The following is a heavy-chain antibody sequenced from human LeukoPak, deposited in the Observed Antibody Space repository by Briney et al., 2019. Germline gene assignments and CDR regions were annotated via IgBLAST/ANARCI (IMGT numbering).Heavy chain of an antibody. Sequence: GASVKVSCKASGGTFSNYAISWVRQAPGQGLEWMGAIIPIFGTANYAQKFQGRVTNTADESTSTAYMELSSLRSEDTAVYYCARILSSSWYEYFHHWGQGTLVTVSS. CDR1: GGTFSNYA. D-gene: IGHD6-19*01. CDR2: IIPIFGTA. V-gene: IGHV1-69*13. J-gene: IGHJ1*01. CDR3: ARILSSSWYEYFHH.